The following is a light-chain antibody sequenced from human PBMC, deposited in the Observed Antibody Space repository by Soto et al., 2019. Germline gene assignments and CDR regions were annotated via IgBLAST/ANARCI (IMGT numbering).Light chain of an antibody. Sequence: IVLTQSPSTLSLSPGERATLSCRASQSVSSYLAWYQQKPGQAPRLLIYDASSRATGIPDRFSGSGSGTDFTLTISRLEPEDFAVYYCQQYGSSLWTFGQGTKVDIK. CDR3: QQYGSSLWT. V-gene: IGKV3-20*01. J-gene: IGKJ1*01. CDR2: DAS. CDR1: QSVSSY.